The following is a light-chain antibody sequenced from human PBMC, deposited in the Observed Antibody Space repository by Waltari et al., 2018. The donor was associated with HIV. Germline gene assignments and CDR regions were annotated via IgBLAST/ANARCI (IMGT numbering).Light chain of an antibody. Sequence: IVLPQSPGTLSLSPGGRATLSCRASQSISNSQLAWYQQKPGQAPRLLIYGASSRATGIPDRFGGSGSGTDFTLTISRLEPEDFAVYYCQQYGRSSWTFGQGTKVEIQ. CDR1: QSISNSQ. V-gene: IGKV3-20*01. CDR2: GAS. J-gene: IGKJ1*01. CDR3: QQYGRSSWT.